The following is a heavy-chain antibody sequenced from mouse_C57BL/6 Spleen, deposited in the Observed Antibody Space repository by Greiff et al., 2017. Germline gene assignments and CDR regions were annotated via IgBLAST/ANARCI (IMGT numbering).Heavy chain of an antibody. J-gene: IGHJ4*01. V-gene: IGHV1-69*01. CDR1: GYTFTSYW. D-gene: IGHD1-1*01. Sequence: QVQLQQPGAELVMPGASVKLSCKASGYTFTSYWMHWVKQRPGQGLEWIGEIDPSDSYTNYNQKFKGKSTLTVDQSSSTAYMQLSSLTSEDSAVYYCARRDYGDYYAMDYWGQGTSVTVSS. CDR2: IDPSDSYT. CDR3: ARRDYGDYYAMDY.